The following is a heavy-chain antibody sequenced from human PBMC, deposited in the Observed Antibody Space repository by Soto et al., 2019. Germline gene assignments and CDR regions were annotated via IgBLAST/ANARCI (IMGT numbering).Heavy chain of an antibody. CDR1: GFIFSDYT. J-gene: IGHJ4*02. V-gene: IGHV3-30*18. D-gene: IGHD3-9*01. CDR2: ISGHGGGK. Sequence: GGSLRLSCAASGFIFSDYTMHWGRQAPGKGLEWVAVISGHGGGKYYVESVNGRFSISRDNSQNTLYLQMNSLRPDDTAVYYCAKEYMTGWPTLVHWCQGTLVSV. CDR3: AKEYMTGWPTLVH.